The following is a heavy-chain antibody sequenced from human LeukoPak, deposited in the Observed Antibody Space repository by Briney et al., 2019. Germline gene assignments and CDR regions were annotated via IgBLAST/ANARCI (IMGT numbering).Heavy chain of an antibody. CDR2: INPNSGGT. D-gene: IGHD6-19*01. CDR3: ARELRAAVAGIDY. Sequence: ASVKVSCKASGYTFTGYYMHWVRQAPGRGLEWMGWINPNSGGTNYAQKFQGRVTMTRDTSISTAYMELSRLRSDDTAVYYCARELRAAVAGIDYWGQGTLVTVSS. CDR1: GYTFTGYY. J-gene: IGHJ4*02. V-gene: IGHV1-2*02.